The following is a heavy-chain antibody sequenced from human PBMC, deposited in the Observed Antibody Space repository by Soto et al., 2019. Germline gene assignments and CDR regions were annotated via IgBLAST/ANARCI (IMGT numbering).Heavy chain of an antibody. CDR2: INHSGST. CDR1: GGCFRGYY. J-gene: IGHJ3*02. CDR3: ARLIHNYYDSSGYPAANAFDI. D-gene: IGHD3-22*01. V-gene: IGHV4-34*01. Sequence: LSLTFAVYGGCFRGYYWSWIRQPAGKLLEWIGEINHSGSTNYNPSLKSRVTISVDTSKNQFSLKLSSVTAADTAVYYCARLIHNYYDSSGYPAANAFDIWGQGTMVTVSS.